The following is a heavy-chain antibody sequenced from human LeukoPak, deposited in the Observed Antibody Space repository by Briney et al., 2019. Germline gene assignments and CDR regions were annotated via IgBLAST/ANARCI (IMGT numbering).Heavy chain of an antibody. CDR3: ARGPLQRFSYGFMDV. D-gene: IGHD5-18*01. J-gene: IGHJ6*03. CDR2: FYHGGST. CDR1: GYSISTGYY. Sequence: SETLSLTCTVSGYSISTGYYWDWIRQPPGKGLEWIGTFYHGGSTYYNPSLKSRVTISVDTSKNQFSLNLTSVTAADTAVYYCARGPLQRFSYGFMDVWGAGTTVTVSS. V-gene: IGHV4-38-2*02.